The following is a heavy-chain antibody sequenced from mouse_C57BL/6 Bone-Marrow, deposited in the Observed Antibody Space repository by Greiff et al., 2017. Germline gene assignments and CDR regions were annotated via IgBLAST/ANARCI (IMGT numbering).Heavy chain of an antibody. D-gene: IGHD1-1*01. J-gene: IGHJ1*03. V-gene: IGHV1-85*01. CDR3: ARLEFDGSSGDWYFDV. CDR2: IYPRDGST. CDR1: GYTFTSYD. Sequence: QVQLQQSGPELVKPGASVKLSCKASGYTFTSYDINWVKQRPGQGLEWIGWIYPRDGSTKYNEKFKGKATLTVEPSSSTAYMELHRLTSEDSAVYFCARLEFDGSSGDWYFDVWGTATTVTVSS.